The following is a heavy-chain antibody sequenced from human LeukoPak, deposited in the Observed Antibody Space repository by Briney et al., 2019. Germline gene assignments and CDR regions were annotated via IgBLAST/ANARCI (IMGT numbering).Heavy chain of an antibody. D-gene: IGHD6-19*01. CDR1: GDSVSSNSAA. V-gene: IGHV6-1*01. CDR3: ARVSGRVQWLVQDWFDS. J-gene: IGHJ5*01. CDR2: TYYRSKWYN. Sequence: SQTLSLTCAISGDSVSSNSAAWNWIRQSPSRGLEWLGRTYYRSKWYNDYAVSVKSRITINPDTSKNQFSLQLDSVTPEDTAVYYCARVSGRVQWLVQDWFDSWGQGTLVTVSS.